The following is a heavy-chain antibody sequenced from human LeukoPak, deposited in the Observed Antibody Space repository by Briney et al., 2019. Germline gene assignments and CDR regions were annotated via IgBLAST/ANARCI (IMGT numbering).Heavy chain of an antibody. CDR2: MWYDGSNK. J-gene: IGHJ6*03. D-gene: IGHD6-19*01. Sequence: GGSLRLSCAASGFTFSSYGMHWVRQAPGKGLEWVAVMWYDGSNKYYADSVKGRFTISRDNSKNTLYLQMNSLRAEDTAVYYCAKVGGWYEQYYYYYMDVWGKGTTVTVSS. CDR3: AKVGGWYEQYYYYYMDV. V-gene: IGHV3-33*06. CDR1: GFTFSSYG.